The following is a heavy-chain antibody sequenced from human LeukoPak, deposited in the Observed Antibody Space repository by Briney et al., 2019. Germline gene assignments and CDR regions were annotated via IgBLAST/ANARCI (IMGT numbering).Heavy chain of an antibody. CDR2: IYYSGSA. CDR1: GGSISSGGYY. D-gene: IGHD3-10*01. CDR3: ARVNYGSATKEDY. Sequence: SETLSLTCTVSGGSISSGGYYWSWIRQHPGRGLEWIGYIYYSGSAYYNPSLKSRVTISVDTSENQFSLKLSSVTAADTAVYYCARVNYGSATKEDYWGQGTLVTVSS. V-gene: IGHV4-31*03. J-gene: IGHJ4*02.